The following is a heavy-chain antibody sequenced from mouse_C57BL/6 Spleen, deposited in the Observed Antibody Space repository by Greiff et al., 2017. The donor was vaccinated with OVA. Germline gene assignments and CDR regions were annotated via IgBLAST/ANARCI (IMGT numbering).Heavy chain of an antibody. J-gene: IGHJ1*03. CDR3: ARRPYYGSSYVYFDV. V-gene: IGHV5-15*01. D-gene: IGHD1-1*01. CDR1: GFTFSDYG. CDR2: ISNLAYSI. Sequence: EVQLVESGGGLVQPGGSLKLSCAASGFTFSDYGMAWVRQAPRKGPEWVAFISNLAYSIYYADTVTGRFTISRENAKNTLYLEMSSLRSEDTAMYYCARRPYYGSSYVYFDVWGTGTTVTVSS.